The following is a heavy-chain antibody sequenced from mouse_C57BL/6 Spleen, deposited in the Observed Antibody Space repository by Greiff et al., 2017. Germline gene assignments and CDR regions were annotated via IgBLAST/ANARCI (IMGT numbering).Heavy chain of an antibody. CDR3: ARGLRRGDAWFAY. Sequence: VQLQQSGAELMKPGASVKLSCKATGYTFTGYWIEWVKQRPGHGLEWIGEILPGSGSTTYNEKFKGKATFTADTSSNTAYMQLRSLTTEDSAIYDCARGLRRGDAWFAYWGQGTLVTVSA. CDR1: GYTFTGYW. V-gene: IGHV1-9*01. D-gene: IGHD2-4*01. J-gene: IGHJ3*01. CDR2: ILPGSGST.